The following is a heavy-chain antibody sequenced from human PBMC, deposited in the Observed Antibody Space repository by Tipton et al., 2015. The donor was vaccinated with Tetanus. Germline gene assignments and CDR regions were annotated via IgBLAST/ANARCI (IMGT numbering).Heavy chain of an antibody. CDR2: IHQSGST. Sequence: TLSLTCAVSGGSISGSNWWSWVRQSPGKGLEWIGEIHQSGSTSYNTSLESRVSMSAEKSKKQFSLQLKYVTAADTAIYYCARGPKHWLTAGQVYWGQGTLVTVSS. CDR1: GGSISGSNW. D-gene: IGHD6-19*01. V-gene: IGHV4-4*02. J-gene: IGHJ4*02. CDR3: ARGPKHWLTAGQVY.